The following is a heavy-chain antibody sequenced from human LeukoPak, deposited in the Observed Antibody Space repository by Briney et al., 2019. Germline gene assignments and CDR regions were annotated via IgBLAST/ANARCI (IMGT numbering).Heavy chain of an antibody. D-gene: IGHD2-21*02. CDR1: GGSVSSGSYY. V-gene: IGHV4-61*01. CDR2: IYCSGST. CDR3: ARDPETAELYYYGMDV. J-gene: IGHJ6*02. Sequence: PSETLSLTCTVSGGSVSSGSYYWSWIRQPPGKGLEWIGYIYCSGSTNYNPSLKSRVTISVDTSKNQFSLKLSSVTAADTAVYYCARDPETAELYYYGMDVWGQGTTVTVSS.